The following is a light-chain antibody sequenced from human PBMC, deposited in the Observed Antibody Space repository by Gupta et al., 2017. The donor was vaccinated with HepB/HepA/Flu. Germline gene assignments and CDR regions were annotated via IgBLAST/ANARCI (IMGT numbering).Light chain of an antibody. Sequence: CSGSSSNIGSNTVNWYQQLPGTAPKLLIYSNNQRPSGVPDRFSGSKSGTSASLAISGLQSEDEADDYCAAWDDSLNGVVFGGGTKLTVL. J-gene: IGLJ3*02. CDR2: SNN. CDR3: AAWDDSLNGVV. V-gene: IGLV1-44*01. CDR1: SSNIGSNT.